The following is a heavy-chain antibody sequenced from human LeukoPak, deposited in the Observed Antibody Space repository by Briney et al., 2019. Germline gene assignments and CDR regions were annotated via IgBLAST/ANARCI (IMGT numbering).Heavy chain of an antibody. CDR1: RGGFSSYA. CDR2: IIPIFGTA. V-gene: IGHV1-69*01. Sequence: VEECSRVSRGGFSSYAISWVRQAPGQGLEWMGGIIPIFGTANYAQKFQGRVTITADESTSTAYMELSSLRSEDTAVYYCAREGIVVVPAAIGYYFDYWGQGTLVTVSS. CDR3: AREGIVVVPAAIGYYFDY. D-gene: IGHD2-2*02. J-gene: IGHJ4*02.